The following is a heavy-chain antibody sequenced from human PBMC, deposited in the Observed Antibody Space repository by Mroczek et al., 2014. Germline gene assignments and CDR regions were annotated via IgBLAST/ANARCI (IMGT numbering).Heavy chain of an antibody. CDR1: GYTFTSYG. Sequence: QVQLQQSGAEVKKPGASVKVSCKASGYTFTSYGISWVRQAPGQGLEWMGWISAYNGNTNYAQKLQGRVTMTTDTSTSTAYMELRSLRSDDTAVYYCARRPPARYSSTFLLPPDYWGQGTLVTVSS. CDR3: ARRPPARYSSTFLLPPDY. V-gene: IGHV1-18*01. J-gene: IGHJ4*02. CDR2: ISAYNGNT. D-gene: IGHD2/OR15-2a*01.